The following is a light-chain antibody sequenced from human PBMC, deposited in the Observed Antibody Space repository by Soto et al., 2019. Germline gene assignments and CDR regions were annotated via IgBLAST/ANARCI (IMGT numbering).Light chain of an antibody. J-gene: IGKJ1*01. CDR1: QSISTW. CDR2: DAS. Sequence: DIPMTQSPSTLSASVGERVTITCRASQSISTWLAWYQQKPGKAPKLLIFDASSLESGVTSRFSGSGSGTEFTLSISSLQPDDFATYYCQQYNTYSRTFGQGTKVEI. V-gene: IGKV1-5*01. CDR3: QQYNTYSRT.